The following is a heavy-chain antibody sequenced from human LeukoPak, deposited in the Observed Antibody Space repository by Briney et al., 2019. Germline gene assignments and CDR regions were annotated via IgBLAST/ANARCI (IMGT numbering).Heavy chain of an antibody. Sequence: GRSLRLSCAASGFTFDDYAMHWVRQAPGKGLEWVSGISWNSGSIGYADSVKGRFTISRDNAKNSLYQQMNSLRAEDTALYYCAKESGYCSSTSCSYGMDVWGQGTTVTVSS. CDR1: GFTFDDYA. J-gene: IGHJ6*02. CDR2: ISWNSGSI. V-gene: IGHV3-9*01. D-gene: IGHD2-2*01. CDR3: AKESGYCSSTSCSYGMDV.